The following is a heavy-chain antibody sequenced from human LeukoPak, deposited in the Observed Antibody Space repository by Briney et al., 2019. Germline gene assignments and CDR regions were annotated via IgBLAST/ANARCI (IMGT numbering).Heavy chain of an antibody. Sequence: SETLSLTCTASGCSISSYYWSWIRQPAGKGLEWIGRIYTSGSTNYNPSLKSRVTMSVDTSKDQFSLKLSSVTAADTAVYYCARGRYDFWSGYYSPPNYYYMDVWDKGTTVTVFS. CDR3: ARGRYDFWSGYYSPPNYYYMDV. D-gene: IGHD3-3*01. V-gene: IGHV4-4*07. J-gene: IGHJ6*03. CDR2: IYTSGST. CDR1: GCSISSYY.